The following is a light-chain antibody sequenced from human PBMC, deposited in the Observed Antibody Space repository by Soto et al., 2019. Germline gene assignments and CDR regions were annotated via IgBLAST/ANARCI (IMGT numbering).Light chain of an antibody. J-gene: IGKJ2*01. CDR1: QSISSG. Sequence: DIQMTQSPSTLSASVGDRVTISCRASQSISSGLAWYQQKPGKAPKLLIYDASSLESGVQSRFSGSGSGTEFTLTISSLQPDDFATYYCQQYNSYSSYTFGQGTKLEIK. CDR3: QQYNSYSSYT. V-gene: IGKV1-5*01. CDR2: DAS.